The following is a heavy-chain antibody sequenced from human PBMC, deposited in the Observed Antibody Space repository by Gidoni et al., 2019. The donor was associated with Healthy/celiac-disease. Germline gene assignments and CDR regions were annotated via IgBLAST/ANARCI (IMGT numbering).Heavy chain of an antibody. CDR1: GFTVSSNY. D-gene: IGHD6-13*01. V-gene: IGHV3-66*01. CDR2: IYSGGST. CDR3: ARDGGAAAGNDAFDI. Sequence: EVQLVESGGGLVQPVVSLRLSCAASGFTVSSNYMSWVRQAPGKGLEWVSVIYSGGSTYYADSVKGRFTISRDNSKNTLYLQMNSLRAEDTAVYYCARDGGAAAGNDAFDIWGQGTMVTVSS. J-gene: IGHJ3*02.